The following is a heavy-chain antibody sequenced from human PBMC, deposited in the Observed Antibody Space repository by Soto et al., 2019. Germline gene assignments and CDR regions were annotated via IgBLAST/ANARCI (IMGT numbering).Heavy chain of an antibody. CDR2: INPATGAA. CDR1: GYPVTAYY. D-gene: IGHD3-3*01. V-gene: IGHV1-2*02. J-gene: IGHJ3*02. Sequence: QLHLVHSGAVVKKPGASVTVSCSASGYPVTAYYMHWVRQAPGRGLEWMGGINPATGAAKYTQTFQGRGTMPRDPSTSTGFMELSGLTSEDTAVFYCARGGGVGVAGSAAFDMWGQGTLVTVSS. CDR3: ARGGGVGVAGSAAFDM.